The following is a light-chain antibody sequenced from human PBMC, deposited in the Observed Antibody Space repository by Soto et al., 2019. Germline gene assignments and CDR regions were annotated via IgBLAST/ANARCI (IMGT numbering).Light chain of an antibody. CDR1: QGINNW. CDR3: QQYDNYPLT. CDR2: DAS. Sequence: DFQMPQSPSTPFASVGHRVPIPCRATQGINNWLAWYQQKPGKAPKFLIYDASKLESGVPSRFSGSASGTEFTLTISSLQPDDFATYYCQQYDNYPLTFGGGTKVDI. V-gene: IGKV1-5*01. J-gene: IGKJ4*01.